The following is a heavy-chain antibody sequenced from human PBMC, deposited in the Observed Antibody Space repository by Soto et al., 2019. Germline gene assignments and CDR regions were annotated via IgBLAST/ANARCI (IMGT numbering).Heavy chain of an antibody. D-gene: IGHD2-15*01. CDR3: AKCWGGGVVTDYYYYGMDV. CDR2: ISGSGGST. CDR1: GFTFSSYA. J-gene: IGHJ6*02. Sequence: PGGSLRLSCADSGFTFSSYAMSWVRQAPGKGLEWVSAISGSGGSTYYADSVKGRFTISRDNSKNTLYLQMNSLRAEDTAVYYCAKCWGGGVVTDYYYYGMDVWGQGTTVTVSS. V-gene: IGHV3-23*01.